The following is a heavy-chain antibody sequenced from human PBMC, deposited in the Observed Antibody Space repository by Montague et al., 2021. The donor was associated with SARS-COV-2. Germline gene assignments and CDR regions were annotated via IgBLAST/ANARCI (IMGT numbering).Heavy chain of an antibody. CDR3: AREISGPDYFDY. Sequence: TLSLTCTVSGGSISSGSYYWSWVRQPAGKGLEWIGRIYTSGSTNYNPSLKSRVTISVDTSKNQFSLKLSSVTAADTAVYYCAREISGPDYFDYWGQGTLVTVSS. V-gene: IGHV4-61*02. CDR1: GGSISSGSYY. CDR2: IYTSGST. D-gene: IGHD3-10*01. J-gene: IGHJ4*02.